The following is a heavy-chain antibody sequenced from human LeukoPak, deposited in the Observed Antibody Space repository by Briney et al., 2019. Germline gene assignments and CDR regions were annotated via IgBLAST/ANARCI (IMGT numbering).Heavy chain of an antibody. CDR3: ARDLSDHGDYVSWFDP. CDR1: GGSISSYY. D-gene: IGHD4-17*01. CDR2: IYTSGST. V-gene: IGHV4-4*07. Sequence: KPSETLSLTCTVSGGSISSYYWSWIRQPAGKGLEWIGRIYTSGSTNYNPSLKSRVTMSVDTSKNQFSLKLSSVTAADTAVYYCARDLSDHGDYVSWFDPWGQGTLVTVSS. J-gene: IGHJ5*02.